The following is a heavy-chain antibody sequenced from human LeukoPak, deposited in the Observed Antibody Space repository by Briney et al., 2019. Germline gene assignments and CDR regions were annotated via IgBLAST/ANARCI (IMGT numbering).Heavy chain of an antibody. V-gene: IGHV3-53*01. D-gene: IGHD6-6*01. Sequence: GGSLRLSCAASGFTVSSNYISWVRQAPGKGLEWVSVIYSGGSTYYADSVKGRFTISRDNSKNTLYLQMNSLRAEDTAVYYCAKDVAAREEILDYWGQGTLVTVSS. J-gene: IGHJ4*02. CDR3: AKDVAAREEILDY. CDR2: IYSGGST. CDR1: GFTVSSNY.